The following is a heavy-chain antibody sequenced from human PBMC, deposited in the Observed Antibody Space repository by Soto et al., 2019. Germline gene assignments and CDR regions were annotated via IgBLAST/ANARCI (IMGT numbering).Heavy chain of an antibody. D-gene: IGHD5-18*01. CDR3: ARLFDRQLWPAGNWFDP. V-gene: IGHV1-8*01. CDR2: MNPNSGNT. Sequence: GASVKVSCKASGYTFTSYDINWVRQATGQGLEWMGWMNPNSGNTGYAQKFQGRVTMTRNTSISTAYMELSSLRSEDTAVYYCARLFDRQLWPAGNWFDPWGQGTLVTVSS. CDR1: GYTFTSYD. J-gene: IGHJ5*02.